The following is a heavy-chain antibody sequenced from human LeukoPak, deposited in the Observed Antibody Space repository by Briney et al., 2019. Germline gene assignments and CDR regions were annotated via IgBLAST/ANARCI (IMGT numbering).Heavy chain of an antibody. V-gene: IGHV3-74*01. CDR3: ARGTGYAVFDI. J-gene: IGHJ3*02. Sequence: AGGSLRLSCAASGFTFSSYGMHWVRQAPGKGLVWVSRINSDGSNTNYADSVKGRFTISRDNAKNTLYLQMNSLRAEDTAVYYCARGTGYAVFDIWGQGTMVTVSS. CDR1: GFTFSSYG. CDR2: INSDGSNT. D-gene: IGHD5-12*01.